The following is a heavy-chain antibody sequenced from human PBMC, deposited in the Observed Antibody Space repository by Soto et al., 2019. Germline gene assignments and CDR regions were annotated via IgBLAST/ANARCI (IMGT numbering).Heavy chain of an antibody. J-gene: IGHJ4*02. Sequence: ASVKVSCKASGGTFSSYAISWVRQAPGQGLEWMGGFDPEDGETIYAQKFQGRVTMTEDTSTDTAYMELSSLRSEDTAVYYCATGDNWNYPSGWGQGTLVTVSS. D-gene: IGHD1-7*01. CDR1: GGTFSSYA. CDR3: ATGDNWNYPSG. CDR2: FDPEDGET. V-gene: IGHV1-24*01.